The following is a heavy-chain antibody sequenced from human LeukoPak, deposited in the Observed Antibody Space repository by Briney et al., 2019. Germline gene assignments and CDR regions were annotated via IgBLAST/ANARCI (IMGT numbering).Heavy chain of an antibody. J-gene: IGHJ4*02. V-gene: IGHV1-69*04. CDR2: IIPIFGIA. CDR3: ATDDWRIYCGGDCYPDY. Sequence: SLKVSCKASGGTFSSYAISWVRQAPGQGLEWMGRIIPIFGIANYAQKLQGRVTITADKSTSTAYMELSSRRSEDTAVYYCATDDWRIYCGGDCYPDYWGQGTLVTVSS. D-gene: IGHD2-21*02. CDR1: GGTFSSYA.